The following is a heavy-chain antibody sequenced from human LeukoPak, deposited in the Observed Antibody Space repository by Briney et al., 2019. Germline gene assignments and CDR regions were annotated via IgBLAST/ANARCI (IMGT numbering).Heavy chain of an antibody. D-gene: IGHD3-10*01. CDR1: GGSISSSSYY. Sequence: SETLSLTCTVSGGSISSSSYYWGWIRQPPGKGLEWIGSIYYSGSTYYNPSLKSRVTISVDTSKNQFSLKLSSVTAADTAVYYCARDSGGGSGTYPPFDSWGQGTLVTVSS. CDR3: ARDSGGGSGTYPPFDS. CDR2: IYYSGST. J-gene: IGHJ4*02. V-gene: IGHV4-39*07.